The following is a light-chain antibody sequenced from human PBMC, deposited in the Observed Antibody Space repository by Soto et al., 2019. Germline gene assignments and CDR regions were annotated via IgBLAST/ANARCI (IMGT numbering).Light chain of an antibody. CDR1: QTISTY. V-gene: IGKV1-39*01. CDR2: DAS. CDR3: APSYANPLG. Sequence: EMTQKPASLRASVEDRVTVTCRASQTISTYLNWYQHKPGKAPKLLIYDASSLQSGVTSRFSGSASGTYLTLTVCGLQLEDWATYYCAPSYANPLGFGGGSKVDIK. J-gene: IGKJ4*01.